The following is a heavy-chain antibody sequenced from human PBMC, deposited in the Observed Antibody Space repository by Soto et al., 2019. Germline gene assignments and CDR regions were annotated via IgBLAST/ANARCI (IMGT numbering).Heavy chain of an antibody. CDR3: ARIRHYYDSSGYYFKACAFDI. CDR2: ISYDGSNK. Sequence: GGSLRLSCAASAFTFSSYPMHWVRQAPGKGLEWVAVISYDGSNKYYADSVKGRFTISRDNSKNTLYLQMNSLRAEDTAVYYCARIRHYYDSSGYYFKACAFDIWGQGTMVTVS. V-gene: IGHV3-30-3*01. D-gene: IGHD3-22*01. J-gene: IGHJ3*02. CDR1: AFTFSSYP.